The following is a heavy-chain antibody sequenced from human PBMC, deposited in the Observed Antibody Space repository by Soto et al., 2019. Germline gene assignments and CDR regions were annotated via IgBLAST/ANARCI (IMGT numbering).Heavy chain of an antibody. CDR3: ARGVVVAATDGYYYYYMDV. CDR2: MNPNSGNT. J-gene: IGHJ6*03. Sequence: ASVKVSCKASGYTFTSYDINWVRQATGQGLEWMGWMNPNSGNTGYAQKFQGRVTMTRNTSISTAYMELSSLRSEDTAVYYCARGVVVAATDGYYYYYMDVWGKGTTVTVSS. D-gene: IGHD2-15*01. CDR1: GYTFTSYD. V-gene: IGHV1-8*01.